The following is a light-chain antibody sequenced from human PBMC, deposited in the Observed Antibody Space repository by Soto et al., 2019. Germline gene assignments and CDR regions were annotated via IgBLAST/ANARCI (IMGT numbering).Light chain of an antibody. J-gene: IGKJ1*01. Sequence: EIVMTQSPATLSVSPGEGATLSCWASQNIGNNLAWYQQKPGQAPRLLIFGASTRATGVPARFSGSGSGTEFTLTIRSLQSEDFAVYYCQQYHYWWTFGQGTKVEIK. CDR1: QNIGNN. CDR3: QQYHYWWT. CDR2: GAS. V-gene: IGKV3-15*01.